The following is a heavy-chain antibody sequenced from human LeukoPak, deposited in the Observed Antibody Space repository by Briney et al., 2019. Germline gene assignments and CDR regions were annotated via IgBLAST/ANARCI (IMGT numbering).Heavy chain of an antibody. J-gene: IGHJ1*01. V-gene: IGHV3-72*01. Sequence: PGGSLRLSCAASGFTFSDHYMDWVRQAPGKGLEWVGRTRNKANSYTTEYAASVKGRFTISRDDSKNSLYLQMNSLKTEDTAVYYCAREEDDYDFQHWGQGTLVTVFS. CDR2: TRNKANSYTT. D-gene: IGHD4-17*01. CDR3: AREEDDYDFQH. CDR1: GFTFSDHY.